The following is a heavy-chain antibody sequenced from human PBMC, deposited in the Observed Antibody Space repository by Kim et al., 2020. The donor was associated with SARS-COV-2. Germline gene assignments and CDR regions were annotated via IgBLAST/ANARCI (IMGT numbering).Heavy chain of an antibody. CDR1: GGSFSGYY. Sequence: SETLSLTCAVYGGSFSGYYWSWIRQPPGKGLEWIGEINHSGSTNYNPSLKSRVTISVDTSKNQFSLKLSSVTAADTAVYYCARWVAEFGIYDIWGQGTMVTVSS. V-gene: IGHV4-34*01. CDR2: INHSGST. J-gene: IGHJ3*02. D-gene: IGHD3-10*01. CDR3: ARWVAEFGIYDI.